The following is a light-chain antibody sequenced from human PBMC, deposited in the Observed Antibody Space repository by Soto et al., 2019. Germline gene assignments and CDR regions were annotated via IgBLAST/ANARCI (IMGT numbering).Light chain of an antibody. CDR2: DVN. J-gene: IGLJ1*01. Sequence: QSALTQPRSVSGSPGQSVTISCTGTSSDVGAYDYVSWYQHHPGKAPKVTILDVNKRPSGVPDRFSGSKSGSTASLTVSGRQTEDEADYYCNSYVAGSNVFGTGTKVTVL. CDR1: SSDVGAYDY. CDR3: NSYVAGSNV. V-gene: IGLV2-11*01.